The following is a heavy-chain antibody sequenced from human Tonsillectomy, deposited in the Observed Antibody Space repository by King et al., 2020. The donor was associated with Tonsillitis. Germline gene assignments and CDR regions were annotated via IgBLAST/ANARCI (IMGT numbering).Heavy chain of an antibody. CDR1: GFTFSSYW. D-gene: IGHD3-3*01. J-gene: IGHJ4*02. Sequence: VQLVESGGGLVQPGGSLRLSCAASGFTFSSYWMSWVRQAPGKGLEWVANIKQDGSEKYYVASVKGRFTISRNNAKNSLYLQMNSLRAEDTAVYYCARVSYYDFWSCYYPQAPDYWGQGTLVTVSS. V-gene: IGHV3-7*03. CDR3: ARVSYYDFWSCYYPQAPDY. CDR2: IKQDGSEK.